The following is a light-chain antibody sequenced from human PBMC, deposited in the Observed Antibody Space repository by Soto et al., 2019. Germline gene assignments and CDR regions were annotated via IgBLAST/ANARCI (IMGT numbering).Light chain of an antibody. CDR1: QSISSW. Sequence: DIQMTQSPSTLSATAGDRVTITCRASQSISSWLAWYQHKPGKAPKLLIYDASNLETGVPSRFSGSGSGTDFSFSISSLQPEDIATYYCQQYDNLPYTFGQGTKLEIK. V-gene: IGKV1-33*01. CDR2: DAS. CDR3: QQYDNLPYT. J-gene: IGKJ2*01.